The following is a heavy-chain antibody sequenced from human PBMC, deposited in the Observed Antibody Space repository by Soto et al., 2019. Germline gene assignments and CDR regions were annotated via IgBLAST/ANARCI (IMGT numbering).Heavy chain of an antibody. V-gene: IGHV2-5*02. Sequence: QITLKESAHTLVKPTQTLTLTCSFSGFSLSNSGVAVGWIRQPPVQALEWLAVLYWDEDKRYSPSLRSRLTITTDTSKNHVVIRMTHMDTVDTATYLCAHIWTTVTKAEYFKHCSHGTLLTVSS. J-gene: IGHJ1*01. CDR1: GFSLSNSGVA. CDR3: AHIWTTVTKAEYFKH. D-gene: IGHD4-17*01. CDR2: LYWDEDK.